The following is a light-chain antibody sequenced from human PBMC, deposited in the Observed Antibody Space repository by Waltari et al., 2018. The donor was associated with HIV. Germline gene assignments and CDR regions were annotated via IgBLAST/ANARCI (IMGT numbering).Light chain of an antibody. CDR2: DTI. J-gene: IGLJ2*01. Sequence: QSVLTQPPSVSGAPGQGVTISCTGGRSNVGSGYELNWYQHLPGAAPKLLIYDTISRPSGVPDRFSGSMSGTSASLTITGLQAEDEGDYYCQSYDRSLSGVVFGGGTKLTVL. CDR3: QSYDRSLSGVV. V-gene: IGLV1-40*01. CDR1: RSNVGSGYE.